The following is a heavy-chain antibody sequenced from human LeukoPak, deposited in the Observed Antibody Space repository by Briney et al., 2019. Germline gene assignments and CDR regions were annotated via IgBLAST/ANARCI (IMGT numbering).Heavy chain of an antibody. V-gene: IGHV4-38-2*02. Sequence: SETLSLTCGVSGYSISSGYYWGWIGQRPGKGLEWIGSIYHSGSTYYNPSLKSRVTISVDTSKNQFSLKLSSVTAADTAVYYCARDPKWGDAFDIWGQGTMVTVSS. CDR2: IYHSGST. CDR1: GYSISSGYY. J-gene: IGHJ3*02. D-gene: IGHD1-26*01. CDR3: ARDPKWGDAFDI.